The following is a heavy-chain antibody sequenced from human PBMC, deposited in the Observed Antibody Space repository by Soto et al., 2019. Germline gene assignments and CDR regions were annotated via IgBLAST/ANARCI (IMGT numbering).Heavy chain of an antibody. V-gene: IGHV3-30-3*01. J-gene: IGHJ6*02. CDR2: ISFDGTKK. CDR3: AREDDYGYRYIIYGLDV. D-gene: IGHD4-17*01. CDR1: GFTFNIYA. Sequence: PGGSLRLSCAASGFTFNIYALHWVRQAPGKGLEWVAVISFDGTKKYYSDSVKGRFTISRDNLKNTLYLQMNNLRVEDAALYFCAREDDYGYRYIIYGLDVWGQGTTVTVS.